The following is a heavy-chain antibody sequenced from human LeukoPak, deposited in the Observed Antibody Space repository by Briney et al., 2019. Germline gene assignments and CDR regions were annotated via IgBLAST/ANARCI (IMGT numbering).Heavy chain of an antibody. CDR3: ARLELERQPNDREDY. CDR1: GYTFTSYY. J-gene: IGHJ4*02. CDR2: INPSGGST. D-gene: IGHD1-1*01. V-gene: IGHV1-46*01. Sequence: GASVKVSCKASGYTFTSYYMHWVRQAPGQGLEWMGIINPSGGSTSYAQKFQGRVTMTRDTSTSTVYMELSSLRSEDTAVYYCARLELERQPNDREDYWGQGTLVTVSS.